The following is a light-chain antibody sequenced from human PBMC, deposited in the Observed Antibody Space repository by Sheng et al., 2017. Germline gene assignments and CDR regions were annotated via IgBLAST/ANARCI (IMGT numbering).Light chain of an antibody. V-gene: IGLV1-51*01. CDR2: DNI. J-gene: IGLJ1*01. CDR1: SSNIGGNY. CDR3: GTWDSSSLSVYV. Sequence: QSVLTQPPSVSAAPGQKVTISCSGSSSNIGGNYVSWFQQLPGTAPKLLIYDNIKRPSGIPDRFSGSKSGTSATLGITGLQTGDKADYYCGTWDSSSLSVYVFGTGTKVTVL.